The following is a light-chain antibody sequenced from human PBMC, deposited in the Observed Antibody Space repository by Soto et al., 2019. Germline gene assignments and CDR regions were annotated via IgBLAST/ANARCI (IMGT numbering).Light chain of an antibody. J-gene: IGLJ1*01. Sequence: QSVLTQPPSASGTPGQRVTISCSGSSCNVGSNTVNWYHQLPGTAPKLLIYSNNHRPSGVPDRFSGSKSGTTASLAISGLQSEDEADYYCAAWDDSLNGYVFGTGTKLTVL. V-gene: IGLV1-44*01. CDR2: SNN. CDR1: SCNVGSNT. CDR3: AAWDDSLNGYV.